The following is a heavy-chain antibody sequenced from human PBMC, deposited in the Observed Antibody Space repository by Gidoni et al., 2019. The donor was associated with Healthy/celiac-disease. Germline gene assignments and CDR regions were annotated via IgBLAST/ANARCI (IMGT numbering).Heavy chain of an antibody. J-gene: IGHJ2*01. V-gene: IGHV3-23*04. CDR2: ISGSGGST. Sequence: EVQLVESGGGLVQPGGALRLSCAASGFTFRIFAMNWVHQAPGKGLEWVSGISGSGGSTDYADSVKGRFTLSRDNSKNTLYLQMNALRVEDTAVYYCAKGYGDYTSYWYFDLWGRGTLVTVSS. D-gene: IGHD4-17*01. CDR3: AKGYGDYTSYWYFDL. CDR1: GFTFRIFA.